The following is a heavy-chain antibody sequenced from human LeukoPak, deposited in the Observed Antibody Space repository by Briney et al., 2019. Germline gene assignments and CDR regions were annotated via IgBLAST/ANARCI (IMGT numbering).Heavy chain of an antibody. CDR2: IFYSGST. Sequence: SETLSLTCTVSGGSISTSSYYWGWVRQPPGKGLEWIGNIFYSGSTYYDPSLKSRVTISVDTSKNQFSLKLSSVTAADTAVYYCRSQDDYGDQNDYWGQGTLVTVSS. CDR1: GGSISTSSYY. D-gene: IGHD4-17*01. CDR3: RSQDDYGDQNDY. V-gene: IGHV4-39*01. J-gene: IGHJ4*02.